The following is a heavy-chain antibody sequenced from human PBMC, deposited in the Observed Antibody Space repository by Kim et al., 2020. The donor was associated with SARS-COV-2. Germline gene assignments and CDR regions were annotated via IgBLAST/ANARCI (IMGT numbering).Heavy chain of an antibody. CDR2: IYPGDSDT. V-gene: IGHV5-51*01. Sequence: GESLKISCKGSGYSFTSYWIGWVRQMPGKGLEWMGIIYPGDSDTRYSPSFQGQVTISADKSISTAYLQWSSLKASDTAMYYCARPGYSGYDKGGQPHFDYWGQGTLVTVSS. D-gene: IGHD5-12*01. CDR1: GYSFTSYW. J-gene: IGHJ4*02. CDR3: ARPGYSGYDKGGQPHFDY.